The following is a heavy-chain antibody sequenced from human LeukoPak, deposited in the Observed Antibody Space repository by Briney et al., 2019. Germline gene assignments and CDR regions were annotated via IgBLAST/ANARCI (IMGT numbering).Heavy chain of an antibody. J-gene: IGHJ6*02. CDR3: ARLIGSKADGMDV. D-gene: IGHD3-10*01. CDR1: GFTFGDYA. Sequence: GRSLRLSCTASGFTFGDYAMTWVRQAPGKGLEWVANIRHDGSDKYYVDSVRGRVTISRDNAKNSLYLQMNSLGAEDTAVYYCARLIGSKADGMDVWGQGTTVTVSS. CDR2: IRHDGSDK. V-gene: IGHV3-7*01.